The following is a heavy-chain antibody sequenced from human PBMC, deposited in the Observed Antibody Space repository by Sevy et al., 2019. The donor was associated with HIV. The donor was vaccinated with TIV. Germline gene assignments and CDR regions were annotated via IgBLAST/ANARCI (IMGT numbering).Heavy chain of an antibody. Sequence: ASVKVSCKASGYTFTSYGISWVRQAPGQGLEWMGWISAYNGNTNYAQKLQGRVTMTTDTSTSTAYMELRSQRPDDTAVYYCARDSDVKGIAVADTGAYYYYGMDVWGQGTTVTVSS. J-gene: IGHJ6*02. D-gene: IGHD6-19*01. CDR3: ARDSDVKGIAVADTGAYYYYGMDV. CDR1: GYTFTSYG. CDR2: ISAYNGNT. V-gene: IGHV1-18*01.